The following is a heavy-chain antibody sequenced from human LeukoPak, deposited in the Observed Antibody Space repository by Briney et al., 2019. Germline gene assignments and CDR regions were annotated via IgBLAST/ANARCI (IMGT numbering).Heavy chain of an antibody. V-gene: IGHV1-2*02. CDR1: GYTFTGYY. D-gene: IGHD3-22*01. J-gene: IGHJ6*02. CDR3: ARTSVEVGQNYYGMDV. CDR2: INPNSGGT. Sequence: ASVKVSCKASGYTFTGYYMHWVRQAPGQGLEYMGWINPNSGGTKSAQKFQGRVTMTRDTSISTGYRELSGLASDDAAVYYCARTSVEVGQNYYGMDVWGQGTTVTVSS.